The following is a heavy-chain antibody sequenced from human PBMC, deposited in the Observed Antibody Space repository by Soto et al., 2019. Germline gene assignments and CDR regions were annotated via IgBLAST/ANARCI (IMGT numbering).Heavy chain of an antibody. V-gene: IGHV6-1*01. D-gene: IGHD3-3*01. Sequence: LQTLSLTCAISGDSVASNSAAWNWIRQSPSSGLEWLGRTYYRSKWYTDYAESVKSRITINPDTSKNQVSLQLKSVPLDGMAVYYCTTCARSGGYGNYYYGIDVWGQGTTVTVSS. CDR2: TYYRSKWYT. CDR1: GDSVASNSAA. J-gene: IGHJ6*02. CDR3: TTCARSGGYGNYYYGIDV.